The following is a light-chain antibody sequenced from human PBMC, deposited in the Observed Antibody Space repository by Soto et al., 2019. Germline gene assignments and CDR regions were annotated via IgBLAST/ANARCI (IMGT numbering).Light chain of an antibody. CDR2: DNT. CDR3: QSYDGSMSGVV. Sequence: SVLTQPPSVSGAPGQRVTISCAGRSSNIGAGYDVHWYRQLPGTAPKLLIYDNTNRPSGVPDRFSGSKSGTSASLAITGLQAEDEADYYCQSYDGSMSGVVFGGGTKLTVL. J-gene: IGLJ2*01. V-gene: IGLV1-40*01. CDR1: SSNIGAGYD.